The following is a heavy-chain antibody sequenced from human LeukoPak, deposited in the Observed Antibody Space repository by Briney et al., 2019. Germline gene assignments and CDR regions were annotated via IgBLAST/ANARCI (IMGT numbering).Heavy chain of an antibody. D-gene: IGHD3-10*01. Sequence: SETLSLTCSVSGGSISSSSYFWGWIRQPPGKGLEWIASVHYSGSTYYNPSLKSRLTISVDTSKNQFSLELSSVTAADAALYFCARQLYVSGSYYAPMDVWGKGTTVTISS. CDR2: VHYSGST. CDR1: GGSISSSSYF. V-gene: IGHV4-39*01. CDR3: ARQLYVSGSYYAPMDV. J-gene: IGHJ6*03.